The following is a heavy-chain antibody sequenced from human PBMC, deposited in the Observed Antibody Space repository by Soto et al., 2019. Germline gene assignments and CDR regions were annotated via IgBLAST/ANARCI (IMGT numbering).Heavy chain of an antibody. CDR3: ASGPGVGAATWFDP. D-gene: IGHD1-26*01. Sequence: SETLSLTCTVSGGSISSGNYYWGRLRQPPGQGWEWFGYTYYSGSNYYNPSLKSRVIISVNTSKNQFSLKLSPVTAADAAVYYCASGPGVGAATWFDPWGQGTLVTVSS. J-gene: IGHJ5*02. CDR2: TYYSGSN. CDR1: GGSISSGNYY. V-gene: IGHV4-30-4*01.